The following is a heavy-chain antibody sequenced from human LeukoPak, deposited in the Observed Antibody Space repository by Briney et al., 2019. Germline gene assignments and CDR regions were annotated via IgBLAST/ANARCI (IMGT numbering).Heavy chain of an antibody. CDR2: IYYSGST. Sequence: SETLSLTCTVSGGSISSGDYYWSWIRQPPWKGLEWIGYIYYSGSTYYNPSLKSRVTISVDTSKNQFSLKLSSVTAADTAVYYCASGPYGSGPGDAFDIWGQGTMVTVSS. D-gene: IGHD3-10*01. CDR3: ASGPYGSGPGDAFDI. CDR1: GGSISSGDYY. J-gene: IGHJ3*02. V-gene: IGHV4-30-4*08.